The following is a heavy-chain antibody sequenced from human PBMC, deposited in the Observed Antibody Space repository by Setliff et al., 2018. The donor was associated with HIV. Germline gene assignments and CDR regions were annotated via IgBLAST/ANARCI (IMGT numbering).Heavy chain of an antibody. J-gene: IGHJ4*02. Sequence: SVKVSCKASGDTFSNSALTWVRQAPGQGLEWMGGSIPLFGTVKYAQKFQGRVTITTDELRTTGFMELSSLRSEDTAVYYCASGSGYCRNGDCYVGAHKNPDKYYFDYWGQGTLVTVSS. CDR1: GDTFSNSA. CDR2: SIPLFGTV. V-gene: IGHV1-69*05. D-gene: IGHD2-8*01. CDR3: ASGSGYCRNGDCYVGAHKNPDKYYFDY.